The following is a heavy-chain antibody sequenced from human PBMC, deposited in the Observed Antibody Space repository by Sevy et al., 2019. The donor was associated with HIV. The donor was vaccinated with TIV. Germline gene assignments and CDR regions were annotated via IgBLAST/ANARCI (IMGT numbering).Heavy chain of an antibody. Sequence: ASVKVSCKASGYTFTRYGISWVRQAPGQGLEGMGWISAYNGNTNYAQKLQGRVTMTTDKSTSTVYMELSSLRSDDTASYYCARNGYEWSRSLDAFDIWGQGTMVTVSS. J-gene: IGHJ3*02. CDR3: ARNGYEWSRSLDAFDI. D-gene: IGHD3-3*01. V-gene: IGHV1-18*01. CDR1: GYTFTRYG. CDR2: ISAYNGNT.